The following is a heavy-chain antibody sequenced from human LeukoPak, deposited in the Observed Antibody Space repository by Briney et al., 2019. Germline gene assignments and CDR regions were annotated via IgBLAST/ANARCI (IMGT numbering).Heavy chain of an antibody. CDR3: ARGLEWLTRRHTWFDP. CDR1: GYTFRNYG. J-gene: IGHJ5*02. CDR2: ISAYNGNT. Sequence: GASVKVSCKTSGYTFRNYGITWVRQIPGQGLEWMGWISAYNGNTNYAQKLQGRVTMTTDTSTSTAYMELRSLRSDDTAVYYCARGLEWLTRRHTWFDPWGQGTLVTVSS. V-gene: IGHV1-18*01. D-gene: IGHD3-3*01.